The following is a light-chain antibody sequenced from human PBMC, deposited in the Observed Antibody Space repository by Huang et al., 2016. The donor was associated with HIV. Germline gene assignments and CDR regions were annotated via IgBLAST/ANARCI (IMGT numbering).Light chain of an antibody. CDR3: QQYNDWSYT. V-gene: IGKV3-15*01. CDR1: QSVNSN. J-gene: IGKJ2*01. Sequence: EIVMTQSPATLSVSPGERATLSCRASQSVNSNLAWYQQERGQAPRLLIYSASTRATGIPARFSGSGSGTEFTLSISSLQSVDFAVYYCQQYNDWSYTFGQGTKLEIK. CDR2: SAS.